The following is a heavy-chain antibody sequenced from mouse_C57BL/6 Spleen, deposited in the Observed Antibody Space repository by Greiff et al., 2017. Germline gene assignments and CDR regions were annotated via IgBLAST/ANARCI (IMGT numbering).Heavy chain of an antibody. V-gene: IGHV1-52*01. CDR3: AREGYYSRYYDMDY. D-gene: IGHD1-1*02. Sequence: QVQLQQSGAELVRPGSSVKLSCKASGYTFTTYCMHWVKQSHIKSLEWIGNFDPSDSEPHYNQKFKGKATLTVDKSSSTAYMQLSSLTSEDSAVYYCAREGYYSRYYDMDYWGQGTTLTVSS. CDR2: FDPSDSEP. CDR1: GYTFTTYC. J-gene: IGHJ2*01.